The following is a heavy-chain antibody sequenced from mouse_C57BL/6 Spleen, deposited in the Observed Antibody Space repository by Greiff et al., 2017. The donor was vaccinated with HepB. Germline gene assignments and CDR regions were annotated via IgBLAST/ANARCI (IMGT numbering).Heavy chain of an antibody. Sequence: VQLQQSGAELARPGASVKLSCKASGYTFTSYGISWMKQRTGQGLEWIGEIYPRSGNTYYNEKFKGKATLTADKSSSTAYMELRSLTSEDSAVYFCARSGNGNSWFAYWGQGTLVTVSA. J-gene: IGHJ3*01. CDR3: ARSGNGNSWFAY. D-gene: IGHD2-1*01. V-gene: IGHV1-81*01. CDR1: GYTFTSYG. CDR2: IYPRSGNT.